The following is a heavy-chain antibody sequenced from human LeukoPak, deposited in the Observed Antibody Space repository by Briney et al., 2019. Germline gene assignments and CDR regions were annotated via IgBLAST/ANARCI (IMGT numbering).Heavy chain of an antibody. J-gene: IGHJ4*02. V-gene: IGHV3-49*04. CDR2: IRSKAYGGTT. CDR3: TRDCSSTSCYDPELDY. D-gene: IGHD2-2*01. Sequence: GGSLRLSCTASGFTVCDYAMSWVRQAPGKGREWVGFIRSKAYGGTTEYAASVKGRFTISRDDSKSIAYLQMNSLKTEDTAVYYCTRDCSSTSCYDPELDYWGQGTLVTVSS. CDR1: GFTVCDYA.